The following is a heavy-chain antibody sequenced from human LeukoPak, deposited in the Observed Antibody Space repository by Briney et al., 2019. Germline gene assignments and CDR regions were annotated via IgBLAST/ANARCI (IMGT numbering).Heavy chain of an antibody. CDR2: IYYTGST. V-gene: IGHV4-59*01. Sequence: PSETLSLTCTVSGGSISYYYWTWLRQSPGKGPEWIGQIYYTGSTYYNPSLQRRLTISVDTSRNQFSLNLTSVTAADTAVYYCARGGTYNDILSFDPWGQGTLVTVSS. D-gene: IGHD3-9*01. J-gene: IGHJ5*02. CDR3: ARGGTYNDILSFDP. CDR1: GGSISYYY.